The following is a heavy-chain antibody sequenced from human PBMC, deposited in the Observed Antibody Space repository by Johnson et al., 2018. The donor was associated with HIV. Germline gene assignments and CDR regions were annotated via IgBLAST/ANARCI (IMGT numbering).Heavy chain of an antibody. V-gene: IGHV3-30-3*01. Sequence: QVQLVESGGGVVQPGRSLRLSCAASGFIFSSNAMHWVRQAPGKGLEWVAVISYDGSNKFYADSVKGRFTISRDNSKNTLFLQMNSLRAEDTAVYYCAREELEPDVFDIWGQGTMVTVSS. CDR1: GFIFSSNA. CDR2: ISYDGSNK. CDR3: AREELEPDVFDI. J-gene: IGHJ3*02. D-gene: IGHD1-1*01.